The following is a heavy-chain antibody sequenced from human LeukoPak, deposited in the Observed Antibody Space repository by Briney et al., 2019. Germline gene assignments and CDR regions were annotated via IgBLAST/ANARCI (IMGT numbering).Heavy chain of an antibody. CDR1: GGSFSGYY. J-gene: IGHJ4*02. Sequence: PSETLSLTCAVYGGSFSGYYWSWIRQPPGKGLEWIGEINHSGSTNYNPSLKSRVTISVDTSKNQFSLKLSSVTAADTAVYYCARTGPSPLLRYFDWLPTPELHYFDYWGQGTLVTVSS. CDR2: INHSGST. D-gene: IGHD3-9*01. V-gene: IGHV4-34*01. CDR3: ARTGPSPLLRYFDWLPTPELHYFDY.